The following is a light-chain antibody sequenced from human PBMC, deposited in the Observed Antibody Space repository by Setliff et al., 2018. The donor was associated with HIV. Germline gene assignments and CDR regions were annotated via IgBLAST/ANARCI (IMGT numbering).Light chain of an antibody. CDR3: SSYTSSSSYV. Sequence: QSALTQPASVSGPPGQSITISCTGTNSDVGGYNYVSWYQQHPGKVPKLMIYEVTNRPSGVSNRFSGSKSGDTASLTISELQAEDEADYYCSSYTSSSSYVFGTGTKVTVL. CDR1: NSDVGGYNY. J-gene: IGLJ1*01. V-gene: IGLV2-14*01. CDR2: EVT.